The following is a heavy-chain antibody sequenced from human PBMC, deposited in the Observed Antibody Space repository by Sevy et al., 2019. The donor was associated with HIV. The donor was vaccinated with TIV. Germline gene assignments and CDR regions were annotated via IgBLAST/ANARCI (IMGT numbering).Heavy chain of an antibody. CDR2: ISYDGSNK. V-gene: IGHV3-30-3*01. CDR3: AREGYYYGSLDY. D-gene: IGHD3-10*01. CDR1: GFTFSSYA. Sequence: GGSLRLSCAASGFTFSSYAMHWVRQAPGKGLEWVAVISYDGSNKYYADSVKGRFTISRDNSKNTLYLQMNSLRAEDTAVYYCAREGYYYGSLDYWGPGTLVTVSS. J-gene: IGHJ4*02.